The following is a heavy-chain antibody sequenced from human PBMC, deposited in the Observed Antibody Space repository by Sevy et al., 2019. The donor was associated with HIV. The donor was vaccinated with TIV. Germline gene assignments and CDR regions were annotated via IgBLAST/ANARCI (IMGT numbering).Heavy chain of an antibody. J-gene: IGHJ3*02. CDR3: ARVGPVPKGAFDI. CDR1: GGSISSYY. Sequence: SETLSLTCTVSGGSISSYYWSWIRQPPGKGLEWIGYIYYSGSTNYNPPLKSRVTISVDTSKNQFSLKLSSVTAADTAVYYCARVGPVPKGAFDIWGQGTMVTVSS. V-gene: IGHV4-59*12. CDR2: IYYSGST.